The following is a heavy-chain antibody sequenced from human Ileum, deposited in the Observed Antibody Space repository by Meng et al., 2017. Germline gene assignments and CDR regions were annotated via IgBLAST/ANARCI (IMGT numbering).Heavy chain of an antibody. D-gene: IGHD1-26*01. Sequence: EVHLVESGGDLIQPGGSLRLYGAASGFTFSNYLMHWVRQAPGKGLVWVSRIHKDGSATAYADSVKGRFTISRDNAKNTLYLQMNSLRVEDTAVYYCARDSEAVGATIDYWGQGTLVTVSS. J-gene: IGHJ4*02. CDR2: IHKDGSAT. CDR1: GFTFSNYL. CDR3: ARDSEAVGATIDY. V-gene: IGHV3-74*01.